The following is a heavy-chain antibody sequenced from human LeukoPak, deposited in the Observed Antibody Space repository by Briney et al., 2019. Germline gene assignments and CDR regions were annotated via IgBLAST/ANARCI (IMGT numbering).Heavy chain of an antibody. D-gene: IGHD3-10*01. Sequence: PGGSLRLSCAASGFTFSNFGMHWVRQAPGKGLEWVTFIRFDGSNKYYADSVKGRFTISRDDSKNTLYLQMNSLRVEDTAVYYCAFRGGRLHYYSDYWGQGTLVTASS. J-gene: IGHJ4*02. V-gene: IGHV3-30*02. CDR3: AFRGGRLHYYSDY. CDR2: IRFDGSNK. CDR1: GFTFSNFG.